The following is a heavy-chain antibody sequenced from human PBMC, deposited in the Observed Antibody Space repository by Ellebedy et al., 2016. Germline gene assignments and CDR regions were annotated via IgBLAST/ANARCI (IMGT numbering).Heavy chain of an antibody. V-gene: IGHV4-4*07. CDR1: GGSISRYY. CDR3: AREVGSSPHYYYMDV. J-gene: IGHJ6*03. Sequence: SETLSLTXTVSGGSISRYYWSWIRQPAGKGLEWIGRIYISGSTNYNPSLKSRVTMSVDTSKNQFSLKLSSVTAADTAVYYCAREVGSSPHYYYMDVWGKGTTVTVSS. D-gene: IGHD6-6*01. CDR2: IYISGST.